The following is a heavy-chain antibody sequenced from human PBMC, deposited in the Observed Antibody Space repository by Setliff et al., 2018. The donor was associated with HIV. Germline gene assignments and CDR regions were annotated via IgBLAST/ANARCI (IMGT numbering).Heavy chain of an antibody. CDR3: ARAPTVVTLLDY. Sequence: PSETLSLTCSVSGGSISSGSYYWSWIQQPAGKGLEWIGHIYTSGSSTYNPSLKSRVTISRDTSKNQFSLKLSSVTAADTAVYYCARAPTVVTLLDYWGQGTLVTVPS. V-gene: IGHV4-61*09. J-gene: IGHJ4*02. D-gene: IGHD4-17*01. CDR2: IYTSGSS. CDR1: GGSISSGSYY.